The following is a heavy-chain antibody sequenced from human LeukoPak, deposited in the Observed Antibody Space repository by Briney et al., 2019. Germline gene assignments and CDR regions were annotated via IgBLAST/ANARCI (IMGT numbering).Heavy chain of an antibody. CDR1: GGSFSGYY. V-gene: IGHV4-34*01. CDR3: ARTRGIFDS. Sequence: SETLSLTCAVYGGSFSGYYWSWIRQPPGKGLEWIGEINHSGSTNYNPSLKSRVTISVDTSKNQFSLKLNSVTPEDTAVYYCARTRGIFDSWGQGTLVTVSS. D-gene: IGHD3-3*02. J-gene: IGHJ4*02. CDR2: INHSGST.